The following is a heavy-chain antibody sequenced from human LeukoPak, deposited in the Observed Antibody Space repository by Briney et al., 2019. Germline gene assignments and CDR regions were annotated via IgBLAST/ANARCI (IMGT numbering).Heavy chain of an antibody. CDR2: IIPIFGTA. D-gene: IGHD2-2*01. CDR1: GGTFSSYA. Sequence: SVKVSCKASGGTFSSYAISWVRQAPGQGLEWMGGIIPIFGTANYAQKFQGRVTITADESTSTAYMELSSLRSEDTAVYYCASSGYCSSTSCYFDYWGQGTLVTASS. V-gene: IGHV1-69*13. J-gene: IGHJ4*02. CDR3: ASSGYCSSTSCYFDY.